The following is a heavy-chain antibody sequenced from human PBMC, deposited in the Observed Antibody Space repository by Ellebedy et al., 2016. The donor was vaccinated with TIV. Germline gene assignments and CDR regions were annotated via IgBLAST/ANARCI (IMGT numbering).Heavy chain of an antibody. Sequence: MPSETLSLTCAVFGGSFSGYSWSWIRQSPGKGLEWIGEADHSGSTDYNPSLKSRVTVSVDTSKRQFSLKLTSVTAADTALYYCARGGIGSTGNCWFDPWGQGTRVTVSS. CDR3: ARGGIGSTGNCWFDP. CDR2: ADHSGST. CDR1: GGSFSGYS. D-gene: IGHD3-9*01. V-gene: IGHV4-34*01. J-gene: IGHJ5*02.